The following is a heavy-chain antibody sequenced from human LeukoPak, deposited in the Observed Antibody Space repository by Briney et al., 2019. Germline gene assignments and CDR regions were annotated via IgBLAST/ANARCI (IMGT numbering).Heavy chain of an antibody. V-gene: IGHV3-74*01. CDR1: GFTFSSYW. D-gene: IGHD2-15*01. J-gene: IGHJ4*02. CDR3: GREWVGHCSGNDCYSGFDF. CDR2: IHADGSST. Sequence: PGGSLSLSCAASGFTFSSYWMYWVRQAPGKGLVWVARIHADGSSTRYADSVKGRFTVSRDNAKNTMYLQMNSLRAEDTAVYYCGREWVGHCSGNDCYSGFDFWGQGALVTVSS.